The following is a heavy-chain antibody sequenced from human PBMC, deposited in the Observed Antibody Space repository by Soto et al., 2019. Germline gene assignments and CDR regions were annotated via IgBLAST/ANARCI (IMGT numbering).Heavy chain of an antibody. Sequence: PSETLSLTCTVSGGSISSGGYYWSWIRQHPGKGLEWIGYIYYSGSTYYNPSLKSRVTISVDTSKNQFSLKLSSVTAADTAVYYCARDTSGSENWFDPWGQGTLVTVSS. CDR2: IYYSGST. J-gene: IGHJ5*02. V-gene: IGHV4-31*03. CDR3: ARDTSGSENWFDP. D-gene: IGHD3-10*01. CDR1: GGSISSGGYY.